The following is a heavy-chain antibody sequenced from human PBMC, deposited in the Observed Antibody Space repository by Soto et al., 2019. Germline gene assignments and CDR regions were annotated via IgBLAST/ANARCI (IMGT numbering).Heavy chain of an antibody. J-gene: IGHJ4*02. CDR1: GFTFTSSA. CDR3: AGQRGYSGYGEAY. D-gene: IGHD5-12*01. V-gene: IGHV1-58*01. Sequence: SVKVSCKASGFTFTSSAVQWVRQARGQRLEWIGWIVVGSGNTNYAQKFQERVTITRDMSTSTAYMELNSLRAEDTAVYYCAGQRGYSGYGEAYWGLGTLVTVS. CDR2: IVVGSGNT.